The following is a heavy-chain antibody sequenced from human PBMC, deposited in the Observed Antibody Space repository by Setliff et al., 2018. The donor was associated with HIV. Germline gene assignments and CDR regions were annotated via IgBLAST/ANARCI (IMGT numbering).Heavy chain of an antibody. CDR3: ARDGESYDYYGSGSSRLPYYYYGMDV. CDR2: IYHSGST. CDR1: GYSISSGYY. Sequence: KSSETLSLTCTVSGYSISSGYYWGWIRQPPGKGLEWIGSIYHSGSTYYNPSLKSRVTISVDTSKNQFSLKLSSVTAADTAVYYCARDGESYDYYGSGSSRLPYYYYGMDVWGQGTTVTVSS. D-gene: IGHD3-10*01. V-gene: IGHV4-38-2*02. J-gene: IGHJ6*02.